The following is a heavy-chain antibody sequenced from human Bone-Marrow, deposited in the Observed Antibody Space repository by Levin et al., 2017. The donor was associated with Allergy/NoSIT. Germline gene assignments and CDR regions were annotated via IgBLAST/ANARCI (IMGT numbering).Heavy chain of an antibody. Sequence: GGSLRLSCAASGFTFSSYWMNWVRQAPGKGLEWVANIKKDGSEIYYVDSVKGRFTISRDNAKNSLFLQMNSLRVEDTAVYYCARESGWLQSDTFDIWGQGTMVTVSS. CDR2: IKKDGSEI. CDR3: ARESGWLQSDTFDI. CDR1: GFTFSSYW. D-gene: IGHD5-24*01. V-gene: IGHV3-7*01. J-gene: IGHJ3*02.